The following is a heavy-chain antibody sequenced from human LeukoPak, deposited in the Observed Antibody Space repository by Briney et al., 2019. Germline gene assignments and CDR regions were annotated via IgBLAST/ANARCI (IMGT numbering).Heavy chain of an antibody. CDR1: GNYW. V-gene: IGHV3-74*01. Sequence: GGSLRLSCAASGNYWMHWVRQAPGKGLVWVSHINGDGSWTSYADSVKGRFTISKDNAKNTVYLQMNNLRAEDTAVYYCVSFYETYWGRGALVTVSS. CDR3: VSFYETY. D-gene: IGHD2-2*01. CDR2: INGDGSWT. J-gene: IGHJ4*02.